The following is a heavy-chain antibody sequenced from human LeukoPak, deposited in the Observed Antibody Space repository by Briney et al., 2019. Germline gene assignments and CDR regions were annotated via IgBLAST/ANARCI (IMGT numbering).Heavy chain of an antibody. CDR2: INPNSGGT. CDR1: GYTFTGYY. J-gene: IGHJ4*02. D-gene: IGHD2-15*01. CDR3: ASRGPLGYCSGGNCYY. Sequence: PSVKVSCKASGYTFTGYYMHWVRQAPGQGLEWMGWINPNSGGTNYAQKFQGRVTMTRDTSISTAYMELSSLRSDDTAVYYCASRGPLGYCSGGNCYYRGQGTLVTVSS. V-gene: IGHV1-2*02.